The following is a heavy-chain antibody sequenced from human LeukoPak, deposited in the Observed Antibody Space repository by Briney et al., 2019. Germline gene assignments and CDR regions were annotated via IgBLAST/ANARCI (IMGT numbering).Heavy chain of an antibody. CDR3: AKVPPAWKFGY. D-gene: IGHD1-1*01. J-gene: IGHJ4*02. CDR2: ISASAAMT. CDR1: GFTFNNYV. V-gene: IGHV3-23*01. Sequence: DPGGSLRLSCEASGFTFNNYVMTWVRQAPGKGLEWVSSISASAAMTYYADSVKGRFTISRDNSKNTLYLQMNSLRAEDTAVYYCAKVPPAWKFGYWGQGTLVTVSS.